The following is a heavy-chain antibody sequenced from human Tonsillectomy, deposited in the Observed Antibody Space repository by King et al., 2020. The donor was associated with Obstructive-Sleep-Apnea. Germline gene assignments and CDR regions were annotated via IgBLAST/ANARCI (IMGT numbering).Heavy chain of an antibody. CDR2: IKKDGSEG. V-gene: IGHV3-7*01. D-gene: IGHD1-1*01. CDR1: GISFSNYW. Sequence: VQLVESGGGLFQPGGSLRLSCTVSGISFSNYWMSWVRQAPGKGLEWLAKIKKDGSEGYIVYAVKGRFTISRDNAKNSLFLQMNSLRGEDTAVYFCALITGSDYWGQGTMVTVSS. CDR3: ALITGSDY. J-gene: IGHJ4*02.